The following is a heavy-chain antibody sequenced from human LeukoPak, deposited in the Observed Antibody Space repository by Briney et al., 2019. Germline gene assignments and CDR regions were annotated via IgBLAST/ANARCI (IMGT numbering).Heavy chain of an antibody. Sequence: GGSLRLSCAASGFTFSSYKMNWFRQAPVTGLVWVARVSSEGSRTTYADSVKGRFTISRDNAKNILYLQMHGLRAEDTAVYYCARDAPTGRTKFEHWGQGTLVTVSS. V-gene: IGHV3-74*01. D-gene: IGHD1-14*01. CDR3: ARDAPTGRTKFEH. J-gene: IGHJ1*01. CDR1: GFTFSSYK. CDR2: VSSEGSRT.